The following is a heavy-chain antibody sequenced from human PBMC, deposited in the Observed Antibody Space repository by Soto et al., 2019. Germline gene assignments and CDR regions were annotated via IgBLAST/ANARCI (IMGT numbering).Heavy chain of an antibody. CDR1: GFTFDDYA. CDR3: AKGRRGSSSFLDY. J-gene: IGHJ4*02. D-gene: IGHD6-13*01. Sequence: GGSLRLSCAASGFTFDDYAMHWVRQAPGKGLEWVSGISWNSGSIGYADSVKGRFTISRDNAKSSLYLQMNSLRAEDTALYYCAKGRRGSSSFLDYWGQGTLVTVSS. V-gene: IGHV3-9*01. CDR2: ISWNSGSI.